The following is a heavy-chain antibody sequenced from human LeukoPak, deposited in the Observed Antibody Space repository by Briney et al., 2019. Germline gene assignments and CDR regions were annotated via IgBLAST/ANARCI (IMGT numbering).Heavy chain of an antibody. CDR3: ARRAGAYSHPYDY. CDR2: IYSGST. CDR1: GFTVSSNS. D-gene: IGHD4/OR15-4a*01. V-gene: IGHV3-53*01. J-gene: IGHJ4*02. Sequence: GGSLRLSCTVSGFTVSSNSMSWVRQAPGKGLEWVSFIYSGSTHYSDSVKGRFTIPRDNSKNTLYLQMNSLRAEDTAVYYCARRAGAYSHPYDYWGQGTLVTVSS.